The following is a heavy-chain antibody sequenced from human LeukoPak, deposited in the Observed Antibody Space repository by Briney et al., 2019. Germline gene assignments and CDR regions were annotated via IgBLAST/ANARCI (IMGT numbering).Heavy chain of an antibody. V-gene: IGHV3-9*01. CDR3: AKGLYYGSGLFDY. CDR1: GFTFADYA. J-gene: IGHJ4*02. CDR2: ISWNSGRT. Sequence: PGGSLRLSCAASGFTFADYAMHWVRQAPGKGLEWVSGISWNSGRTDYADSVKGRFTASRDNAENSLYLQMNSLRDEDTAMYYCAKGLYYGSGLFDYWGQGTLVAVSS. D-gene: IGHD3-10*01.